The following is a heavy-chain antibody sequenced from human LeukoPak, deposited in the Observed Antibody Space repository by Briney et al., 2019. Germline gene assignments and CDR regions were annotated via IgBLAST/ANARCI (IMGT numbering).Heavy chain of an antibody. CDR2: IYYSGST. V-gene: IGHV4-61*05. CDR3: ARAPSIAVAAIFDY. CDR1: GGSTSSSSYY. D-gene: IGHD6-19*01. J-gene: IGHJ4*02. Sequence: SETLSLTCTVSGGSTSSSSYYWGWIRQPPGKGLEWIGYIYYSGSTNYNPSLKSRVTISVDTSKNQFSLKLSSVTAADTAVYYCARAPSIAVAAIFDYWGQGTLVTVSS.